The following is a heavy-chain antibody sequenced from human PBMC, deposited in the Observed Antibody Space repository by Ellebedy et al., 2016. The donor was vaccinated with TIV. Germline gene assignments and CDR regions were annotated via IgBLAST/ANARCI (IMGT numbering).Heavy chain of an antibody. D-gene: IGHD2-8*02. V-gene: IGHV4-4*02. J-gene: IGHJ4*02. CDR3: VKVAAYCLEY. CDR2: IFHTGVT. Sequence: SETLSLXXVVSDDSISTTNSWWSWVRQPPGKGLEWIGEIFHTGVTNYNPSLWSRVTMSVDKSRSQLSLQLTSVTAADTPVYYCVKVAAYCLEYWGQGTLVTVSS. CDR1: DDSISTTNSW.